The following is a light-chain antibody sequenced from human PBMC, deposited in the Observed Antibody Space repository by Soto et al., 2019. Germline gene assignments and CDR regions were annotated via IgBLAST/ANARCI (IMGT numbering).Light chain of an antibody. Sequence: QSALTQPPSVSGSPGQSVTISCTGTSSDVGSYNRVSWYQQPPGTAPKLMIYEVSNRPSEVPDRFSGSKTGNTSSLTISGLQADDEAYYYGNSYTSSSTYVFGPGTK. V-gene: IGLV2-18*02. CDR2: EVS. CDR1: SSDVGSYNR. CDR3: NSYTSSSTYV. J-gene: IGLJ1*01.